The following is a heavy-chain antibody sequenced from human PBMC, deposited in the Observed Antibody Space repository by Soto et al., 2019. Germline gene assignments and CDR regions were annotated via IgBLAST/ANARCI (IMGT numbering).Heavy chain of an antibody. CDR1: AVTGSSNG. Sequence: PGRLRSIRGPAAAVTGSSNGGHWIRLAPGKGLEWVSGIDDRRDTTHYADSVKGRFTISRDTSKNTLYLQLNTLRADDSAVYYCAKDKPGTTSSDDLGQVTLVAI. CDR3: AKDKPGTTSSDD. J-gene: IGHJ1*01. V-gene: IGHV3-23*01. CDR2: IDDRRDTT. D-gene: IGHD1-1*01.